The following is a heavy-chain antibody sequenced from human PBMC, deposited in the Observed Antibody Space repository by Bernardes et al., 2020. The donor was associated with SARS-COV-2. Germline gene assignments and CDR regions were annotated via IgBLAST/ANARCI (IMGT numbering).Heavy chain of an antibody. CDR2: ISYDGSNK. CDR3: ARDGGPTGTTRYFDY. Sequence: GGSLRLSCAASGFTFSSYAMHWVRQAPGKGLEWVAVISYDGSNKYYADSVKGRFTISRDNSKNTLYLQMNSLRAEDTAVYYCARDGGPTGTTRYFDYWGQGTLVTVSS. D-gene: IGHD1-7*01. V-gene: IGHV3-30*04. J-gene: IGHJ4*02. CDR1: GFTFSSYA.